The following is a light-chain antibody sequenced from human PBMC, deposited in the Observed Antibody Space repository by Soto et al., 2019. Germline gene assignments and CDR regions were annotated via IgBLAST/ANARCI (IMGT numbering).Light chain of an antibody. CDR1: KPFAKKS. Sequence: ESMLTQSPGTLSLSPGIKPPSFSRPGKPFAKKSLTWYQQKPGQAPRLLIYGASIRATGVPDRFTGSGSGTGFTLTISRLEPEDFAVYYCQQFGTSPPAFTFGQGTKLEI. CDR2: GAS. CDR3: QQFGTSPPAFT. V-gene: IGKV3-20*01. J-gene: IGKJ2*01.